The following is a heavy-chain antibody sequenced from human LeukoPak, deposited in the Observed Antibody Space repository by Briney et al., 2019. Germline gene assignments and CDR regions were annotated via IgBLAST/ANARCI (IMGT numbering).Heavy chain of an antibody. V-gene: IGHV1-2*04. CDR3: ARDGEPYYYESRARAFDI. Sequence: ASVKVSCTASGYTFTDYYIHWVRQAPGQGLEWLGWINPNTGGTNYAQKFQGWVTMTRDASIRTAYIELSRLKYDDTAVYYCARDGEPYYYESRARAFDIWGQGTMVAVSS. J-gene: IGHJ3*02. CDR2: INPNTGGT. D-gene: IGHD3-22*01. CDR1: GYTFTDYY.